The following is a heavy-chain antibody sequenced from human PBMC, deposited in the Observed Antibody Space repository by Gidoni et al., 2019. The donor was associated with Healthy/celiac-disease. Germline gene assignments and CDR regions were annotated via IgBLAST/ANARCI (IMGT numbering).Heavy chain of an antibody. CDR2: INPSGGST. CDR1: GYTFTSYY. V-gene: IGHV1-46*01. D-gene: IGHD6-13*01. CDR3: ARVGMAAAGTVLDYYYYYMDV. J-gene: IGHJ6*03. Sequence: QVQLVQSGAEVKKPGASVKVSCKASGYTFTSYYMHWVRQAPGQGLEWMGIINPSGGSTSYAQKFQGRVTMTRDTSTSTVYMELSSLRSEDTAVYYCARVGMAAAGTVLDYYYYYMDVWGKGTTVTVSS.